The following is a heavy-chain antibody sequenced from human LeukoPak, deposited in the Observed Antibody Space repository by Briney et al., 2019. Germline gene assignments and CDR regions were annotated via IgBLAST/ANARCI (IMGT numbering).Heavy chain of an antibody. D-gene: IGHD3-10*01. CDR2: IYASGST. V-gene: IGHV4-4*07. CDR3: AVTMARGVSGMDV. Sequence: SETLSLTCTVSGDSISSYYWSWIRQPAGKGLEWIGRIYASGSTNYNPSLKSRVTMSVDTSKNQFSLKLTSVTAADTAVYYCAVTMARGVSGMDVWGQGTTVTVSS. CDR1: GDSISSYY. J-gene: IGHJ6*02.